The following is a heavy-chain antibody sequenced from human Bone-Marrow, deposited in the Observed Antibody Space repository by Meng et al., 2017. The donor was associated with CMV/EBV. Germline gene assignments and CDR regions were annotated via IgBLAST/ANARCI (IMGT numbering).Heavy chain of an antibody. CDR2: IYHSGST. CDR3: ASLKYYYDSSGYHFPGD. D-gene: IGHD3-22*01. J-gene: IGHJ4*02. CDR1: GYSISSGYY. Sequence: ESLKISCTVSGYSISSGYYWGWIRQPPGKGLEWIGSIYHSGSTYYNPSLKSRVTISVDTSKNPFSLKLSSVTAADTAVYYCASLKYYYDSSGYHFPGDWGQRTLVTVSS. V-gene: IGHV4-38-2*02.